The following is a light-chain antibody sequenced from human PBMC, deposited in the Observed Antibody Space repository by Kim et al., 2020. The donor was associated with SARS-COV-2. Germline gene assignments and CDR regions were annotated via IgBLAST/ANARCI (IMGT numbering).Light chain of an antibody. J-gene: IGLJ3*02. CDR3: SSFTTSSTWV. Sequence: GQSITISCPGTSSDVGGYNYVSWYQQHPGKAPKLMIYDVTKRPSGVSNRFSGSKSGNTASLTISGLQAEDEADYHCSSFTTSSTWVFGGGTQLTVL. V-gene: IGLV2-14*04. CDR2: DVT. CDR1: SSDVGGYNY.